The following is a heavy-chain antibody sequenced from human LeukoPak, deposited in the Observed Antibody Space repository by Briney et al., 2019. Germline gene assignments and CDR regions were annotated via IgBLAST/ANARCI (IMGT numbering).Heavy chain of an antibody. J-gene: IGHJ4*02. CDR2: INAGNGNT. D-gene: IGHD6-19*01. CDR1: GYIFTSYA. Sequence: ASVKVSCKASGYIFTSYAMHWVRQAPGQRLEWMGWINAGNGNTKYSQKFQGRVTITRDTSASTAYMELSSLRSEDTAVYYCARVRNSSGWYTHFDYWGQGTLVTVSS. V-gene: IGHV1-3*01. CDR3: ARVRNSSGWYTHFDY.